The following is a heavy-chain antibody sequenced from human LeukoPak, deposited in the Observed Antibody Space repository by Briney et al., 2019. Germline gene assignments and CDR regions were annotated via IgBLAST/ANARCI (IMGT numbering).Heavy chain of an antibody. CDR3: ARETYYYDSSGYYGWFDP. CDR2: IYHSGST. V-gene: IGHV4-4*02. J-gene: IGHJ5*02. CDR1: GVSISSNNW. Sequence: TSETLSLTCAVSGVSISSNNWWSWIRQPPGKGLEWIGEIYHSGSTNYNPSLKSRVNISVDKSKSQFSLKLNSVTAADTAVYYCARETYYYDSSGYYGWFDPWGQGTLVTVSS. D-gene: IGHD3-22*01.